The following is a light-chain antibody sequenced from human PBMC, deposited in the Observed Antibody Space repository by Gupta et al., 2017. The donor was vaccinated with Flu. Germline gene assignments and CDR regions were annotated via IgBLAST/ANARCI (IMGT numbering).Light chain of an antibody. V-gene: IGLV3-21*02. J-gene: IGLJ2*01. CDR1: DLGSKT. Sequence: SYVLTQPPSVAVAPGQTASIVCGGHDLGSKTVHWYQQKPGQAPVLVVYDNSDRPSGSHERFSGSNSENTATLTISRVEVADEADCYCQVWDISSDAVVFGGGTKLTVL. CDR2: DNS. CDR3: QVWDISSDAVV.